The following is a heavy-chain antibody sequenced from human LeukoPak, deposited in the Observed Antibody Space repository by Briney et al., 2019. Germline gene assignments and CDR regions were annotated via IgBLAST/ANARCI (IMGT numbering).Heavy chain of an antibody. CDR2: IYTSGST. CDR1: GGSISSGSYY. D-gene: IGHD3-10*01. J-gene: IGHJ4*02. Sequence: PSETLSLTCTVSGGSISSGSYYWSWIRQPAGMGLEWIGRIYTSGSTNYNPSLKSRVTISVDTSKNQFSLKLSSVTAADTAVYYCARHRLDYYGSGSYYNGPDYWGQGTLVTVSS. V-gene: IGHV4-61*02. CDR3: ARHRLDYYGSGSYYNGPDY.